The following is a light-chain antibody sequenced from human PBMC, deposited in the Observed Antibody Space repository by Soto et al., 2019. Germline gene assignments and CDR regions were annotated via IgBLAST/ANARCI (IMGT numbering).Light chain of an antibody. CDR2: WAS. CDR3: QQYYSTPRT. J-gene: IGKJ1*01. V-gene: IGKV4-1*01. CDR1: QSVLYSSNNKNY. Sequence: DIVMTQSPDSLAVSLGERATINCKSSQSVLYSSNNKNYLAWYQQKPGQPPKLLIYWASTRESGVPDRFSGSGSGTDFTLTISSRQAEDVAVYYCQQYYSTPRTFGQGTKVESK.